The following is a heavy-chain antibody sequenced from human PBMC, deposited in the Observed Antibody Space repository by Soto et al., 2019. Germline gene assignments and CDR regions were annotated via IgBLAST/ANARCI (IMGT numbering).Heavy chain of an antibody. D-gene: IGHD3-22*01. Sequence: GGSLRLSCAASGLRRRNFAMNWVRQAPGKGLEWISTISGGGDSTYYAESVRGRFTVSRDDSKNTVYLQMNSLRVEDTALYYCAKDESTGYVELYWGLGTLVTVSS. V-gene: IGHV3-23*01. J-gene: IGHJ4*02. CDR3: AKDESTGYVELY. CDR2: ISGGGDST. CDR1: GLRRRNFA.